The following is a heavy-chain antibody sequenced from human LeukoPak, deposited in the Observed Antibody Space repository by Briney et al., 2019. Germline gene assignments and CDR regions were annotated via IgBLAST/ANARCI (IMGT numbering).Heavy chain of an antibody. CDR1: DYTFNTYG. Sequence: GASVKVPCTTSDYTFNTYGINWVRQAPGKGLEWMGWISARNGDTVYAQKFQGRLTLTTDTSTSTAYMELRSLSSDDTAIYYCARGEETTVITPFIYWGQGTLVTVSS. J-gene: IGHJ4*02. D-gene: IGHD4-23*01. CDR3: ARGEETTVITPFIY. V-gene: IGHV1-18*01. CDR2: ISARNGDT.